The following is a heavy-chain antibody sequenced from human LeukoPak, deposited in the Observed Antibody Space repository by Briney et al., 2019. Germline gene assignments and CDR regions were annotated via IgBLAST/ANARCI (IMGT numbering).Heavy chain of an antibody. Sequence: EASVKVSCKVSGYTLTELSMHWVRQAPGKGLEWMGGIIPIFGTTNYAQKFQDRVTITADKSTSTAYMELSSLRSEDTAVYYCARVVGLTGYSSSWYSGYYYYMDVWGKGTTVTVSS. CDR1: GYTLTELS. J-gene: IGHJ6*03. CDR2: IIPIFGTT. D-gene: IGHD6-13*01. CDR3: ARVVGLTGYSSSWYSGYYYYMDV. V-gene: IGHV1-69*06.